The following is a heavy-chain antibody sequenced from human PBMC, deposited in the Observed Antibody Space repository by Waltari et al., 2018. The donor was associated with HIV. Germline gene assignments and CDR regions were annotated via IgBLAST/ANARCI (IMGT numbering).Heavy chain of an antibody. CDR2: IWHDGSNQ. Sequence: QVQLVESGGGVVQPGRYLRLSCAASSMTFRTSYTHWVRQAPGKGLEWVAVIWHDGSNQYYVDSVKGRFTISRDNSRNTLYLQMNSLRVEDTAVYYCARSTYQQLRNGFDIWGQGTMVAVSS. CDR1: SMTFRTSY. J-gene: IGHJ3*02. D-gene: IGHD2-2*01. V-gene: IGHV3-33*01. CDR3: ARSTYQQLRNGFDI.